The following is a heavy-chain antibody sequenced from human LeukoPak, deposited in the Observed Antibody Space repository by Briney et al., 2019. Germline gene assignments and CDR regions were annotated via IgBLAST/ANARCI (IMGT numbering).Heavy chain of an antibody. V-gene: IGHV3-72*01. J-gene: IGHJ6*02. CDR2: TRNEANIYTT. CDR1: GFIFSDHY. Sequence: GGSLRLSCAASGFIFSDHYMDWVRQAPGKGLEWVGRTRNEANIYTTKYAASVKGRFTISRDDSKNSLYLQMNSLKTEDTAVYYCAREAAGCHYYYGMDVWGQGTTVTVSS. CDR3: AREAAGCHYYYGMDV. D-gene: IGHD6-13*01.